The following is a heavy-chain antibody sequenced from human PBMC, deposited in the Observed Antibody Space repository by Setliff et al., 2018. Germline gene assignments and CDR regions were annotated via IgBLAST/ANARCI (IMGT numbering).Heavy chain of an antibody. CDR2: ISSSGSTI. Sequence: GGSLRLSCAASGFTFSDYYMSWIRQAPGKGLEWVSYISSSGSTIYYADSVKGQFTISRDNAKNSLYLQMNSLRAEDTAVYYCARASYSSSWTYFDYWGQGTLVTVSS. V-gene: IGHV3-11*04. CDR1: GFTFSDYY. D-gene: IGHD6-13*01. J-gene: IGHJ4*02. CDR3: ARASYSSSWTYFDY.